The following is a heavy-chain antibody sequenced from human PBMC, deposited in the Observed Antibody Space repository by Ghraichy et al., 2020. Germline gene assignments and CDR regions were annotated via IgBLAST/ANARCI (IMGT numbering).Heavy chain of an antibody. CDR3: ARDLGGLGSNWFDP. J-gene: IGHJ5*02. Sequence: GESLNISCAASGFTFSSYSMNWVRQAPGKGLEWVSSISSSSSYIYYADSVKGRFTISRDNAKNSLYLQMNSLRAEDTAVYYCARDLGGLGSNWFDPWGQGTLVTVSS. CDR1: GFTFSSYS. V-gene: IGHV3-21*01. D-gene: IGHD3/OR15-3a*01. CDR2: ISSSSSYI.